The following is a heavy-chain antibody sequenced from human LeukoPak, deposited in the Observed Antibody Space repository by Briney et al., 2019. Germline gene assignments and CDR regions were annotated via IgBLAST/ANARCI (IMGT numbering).Heavy chain of an antibody. CDR2: IYHSGST. Sequence: SETLSLTCTVSGYSISSGYYWGWIRQPPGKGLEWIGSIYHSGSTYYNPSLKSRVTISVDTSKNQFSLKLSSVTAADTAVYYCARRFYYGSSFDYWGQGTLVTVSS. CDR1: GYSISSGYY. J-gene: IGHJ4*02. D-gene: IGHD3-10*01. V-gene: IGHV4-38-2*02. CDR3: ARRFYYGSSFDY.